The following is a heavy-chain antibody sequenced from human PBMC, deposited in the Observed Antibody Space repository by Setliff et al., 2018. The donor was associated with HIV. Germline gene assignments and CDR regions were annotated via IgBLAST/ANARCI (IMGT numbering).Heavy chain of an antibody. CDR1: GGSISSNNYY. J-gene: IGHJ5*02. D-gene: IGHD3-22*01. CDR3: ASRVYYYDSNNLLRGEGFDP. V-gene: IGHV4-39*01. Sequence: SETLSLTCTVSGGSISSNNYYWGWIRQPPGKGLEWIGSIYYSGSTYYNPSLKSRVTISIDTSKNQFSLNLTSVTAADTAVYYCASRVYYYDSNNLLRGEGFDPWGQGTLVTVSS. CDR2: IYYSGST.